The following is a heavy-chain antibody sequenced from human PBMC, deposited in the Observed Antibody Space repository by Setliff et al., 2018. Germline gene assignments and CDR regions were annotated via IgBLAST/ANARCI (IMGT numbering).Heavy chain of an antibody. V-gene: IGHV1-18*01. CDR3: ARGPPDFVVVPAAAKFDY. CDR1: GYSFTNYG. D-gene: IGHD2-2*01. Sequence: GASVKVSCKPSGYSFTNYGINWVRQAPGQGLEWMGWNSVYAREFQGRVTMTIDTPTSTAYMELRSLRSDDTAVYYCARGPPDFVVVPAAAKFDYWGPGTLVTVSS. J-gene: IGHJ4*02. CDR2: NSV.